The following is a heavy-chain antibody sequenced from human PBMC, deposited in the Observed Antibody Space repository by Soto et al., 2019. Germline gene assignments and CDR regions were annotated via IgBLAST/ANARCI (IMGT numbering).Heavy chain of an antibody. V-gene: IGHV1-69*02. D-gene: IGHD6-13*01. CDR2: IIPILGIA. Sequence: QVQLVQSGAEVKKPGSSVKVSCKASGGTFSSYTISWVRQAPGQGLEWMGRIIPILGIANYAQKFEGRVTITADKSTSTAYMELSSLRSEDTAVYYCASATGMVAAAGNSPYYYCYMDVWGKGTTVTVSS. CDR1: GGTFSSYT. CDR3: ASATGMVAAAGNSPYYYCYMDV. J-gene: IGHJ6*03.